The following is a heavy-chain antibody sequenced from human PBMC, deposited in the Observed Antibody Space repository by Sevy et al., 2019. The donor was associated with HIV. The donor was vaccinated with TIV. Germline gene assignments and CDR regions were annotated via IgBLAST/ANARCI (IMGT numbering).Heavy chain of an antibody. D-gene: IGHD3-3*01. CDR2: ISSSSSYI. CDR1: GFTFSSYS. CDR3: ARMRDFWSDHDY. J-gene: IGHJ4*02. V-gene: IGHV3-21*01. Sequence: GGSLRPSCAASGFTFSSYSMNWVRQAPGKGLEWVSSISSSSSYIYYADSVKGRFTISRDNAKNSLYLQMNSLRAEDTAVYYCARMRDFWSDHDYWGQGTLVTVSS.